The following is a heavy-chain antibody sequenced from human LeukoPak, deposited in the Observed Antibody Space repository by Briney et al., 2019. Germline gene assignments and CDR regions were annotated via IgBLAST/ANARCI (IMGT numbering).Heavy chain of an antibody. Sequence: SETLSLTCAVSGHSISTGYYWGWIRQPPGKGLEWIGSMSHNRGTYYNPSLRSRVTISMDTSKNQISLRLTSVTAADTAVYYCASYYASGVSAYNYYGMDVWGKGTTVTVSS. V-gene: IGHV4-38-2*01. D-gene: IGHD3-10*01. J-gene: IGHJ6*04. CDR2: MSHNRGT. CDR3: ASYYASGVSAYNYYGMDV. CDR1: GHSISTGYY.